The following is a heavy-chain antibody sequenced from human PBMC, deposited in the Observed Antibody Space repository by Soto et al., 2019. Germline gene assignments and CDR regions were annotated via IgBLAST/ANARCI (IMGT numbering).Heavy chain of an antibody. CDR2: INHSGST. D-gene: IGHD3-16*01. V-gene: IGHV4-34*01. CDR1: GGSFSGYY. Sequence: SETLSLTCAVYGGSFSGYYWSWIRQPPGKGLEWIGEINHSGSTNYNPSLKSRVTISVDTSKNQFSLKLSSVTAEDTAVYYCARDGKGEIPTSDYWGQGTLVTVSS. CDR3: ARDGKGEIPTSDY. J-gene: IGHJ4*02.